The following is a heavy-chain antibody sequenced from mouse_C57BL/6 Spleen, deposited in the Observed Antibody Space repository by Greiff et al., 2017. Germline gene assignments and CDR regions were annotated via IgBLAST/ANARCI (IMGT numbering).Heavy chain of an antibody. CDR2: IYPGSGST. J-gene: IGHJ3*01. Sequence: QVQLQQPGAELVKPGASVKMSCKASGYTFTSYWITWVKQRPGQGLEWIGDIYPGSGSTNDNEKFKSKATLTVETSASTAYMPLRSLTSEDSAVYYCARGRTAQEGWGQGTLVTVSA. CDR3: ARGRTAQEG. CDR1: GYTFTSYW. V-gene: IGHV1-55*01. D-gene: IGHD3-2*02.